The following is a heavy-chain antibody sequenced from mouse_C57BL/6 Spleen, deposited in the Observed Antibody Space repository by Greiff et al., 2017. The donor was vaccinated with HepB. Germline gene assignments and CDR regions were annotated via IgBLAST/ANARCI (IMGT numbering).Heavy chain of an antibody. V-gene: IGHV5-17*01. J-gene: IGHJ3*01. CDR1: GFTFSDYG. CDR2: ISSGSSTI. D-gene: IGHD2-5*01. Sequence: EVHLVESGGGLVKPGGSLKLSCAASGFTFSDYGMHWVRQAPEKGLEWVAYISSGSSTIYDADTVKGRFTISRDNAKNTLFRQMTSLRSEDTAMYYCARGYSNYGAYWGQGTLVTVSA. CDR3: ARGYSNYGAY.